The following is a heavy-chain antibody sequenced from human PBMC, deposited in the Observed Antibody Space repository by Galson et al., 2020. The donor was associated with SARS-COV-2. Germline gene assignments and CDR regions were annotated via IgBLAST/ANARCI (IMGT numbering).Heavy chain of an antibody. J-gene: IGHJ4*02. CDR2: ISYDDTNK. CDR1: GFPFNISA. D-gene: IGHD3-16*01. Sequence: GGSLRLSCAASGFPFNISAMHWVRQAPGKGLEWVAVISYDDTNKSYADSVKGRFTISRDNSKNTLYLHMNSLRPEDTAVYYCATGGTVITLGDSWGQGTLVTVSS. V-gene: IGHV3-30*04. CDR3: ATGGTVITLGDS.